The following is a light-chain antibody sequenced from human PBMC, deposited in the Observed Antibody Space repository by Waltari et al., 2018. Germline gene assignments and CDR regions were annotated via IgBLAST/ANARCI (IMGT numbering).Light chain of an antibody. Sequence: EIVLTQSPGTLSLSPGESATLSCRASQRVRRNSVAWYQQKPGQAPRLLIYGASSRATGIPDRFGGSGSGTDFTLTISRLAPEDLAVYYCQQYGNSPGTFGQGTKLQIK. J-gene: IGKJ2*01. CDR1: QRVRRNS. CDR3: QQYGNSPGT. V-gene: IGKV3-20*01. CDR2: GAS.